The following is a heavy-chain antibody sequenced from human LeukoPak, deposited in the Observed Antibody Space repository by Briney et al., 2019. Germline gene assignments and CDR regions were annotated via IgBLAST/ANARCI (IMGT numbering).Heavy chain of an antibody. Sequence: PGGSPTLSCAACGFTFSSYAVSWVRQARGEGLEWVATISGSGGTTYYADSVKGRFTISRENSKNPLYLQMNSLRAQDTALYYCAENDLIMFGGLPVNSPPSWGRGTRVNVSS. J-gene: IGHJ5*02. CDR3: AENDLIMFGGLPVNSPPS. CDR1: GFTFSSYA. V-gene: IGHV3-23*01. CDR2: ISGSGGTT. D-gene: IGHD3-16*02.